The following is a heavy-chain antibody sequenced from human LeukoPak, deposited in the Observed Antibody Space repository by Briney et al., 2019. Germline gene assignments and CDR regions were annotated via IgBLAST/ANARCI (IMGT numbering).Heavy chain of an antibody. CDR3: ARDEAGSSWFDH. CDR1: GGTFSSYA. CDR2: IIPILGIA. J-gene: IGHJ5*02. Sequence: ASVKVSCKASGGTFSSYAISWVRQAPGQGLEWMGRIIPILGIANYAQKFQGRVTITADKSTSTAYMELSSLRSEDTAVYYCARDEAGSSWFDHWGQGTLVTVSS. V-gene: IGHV1-69*04. D-gene: IGHD6-13*01.